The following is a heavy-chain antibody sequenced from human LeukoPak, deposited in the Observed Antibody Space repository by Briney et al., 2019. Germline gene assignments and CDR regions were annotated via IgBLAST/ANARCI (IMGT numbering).Heavy chain of an antibody. J-gene: IGHJ4*02. CDR1: GFTFSSYG. D-gene: IGHD3-10*01. CDR2: ISYDGSNK. V-gene: IGHV3-30*03. CDR3: ALLEGSGTEPFDH. Sequence: GGSLRLSCAASGFTFSSYGMHWVRQAPGKGLEWVAVISYDGSNKYYADSVKGRFTISRDNSKNTLYLQMNSLRAEDTAVYYCALLEGSGTEPFDHWGQGTLVTVSS.